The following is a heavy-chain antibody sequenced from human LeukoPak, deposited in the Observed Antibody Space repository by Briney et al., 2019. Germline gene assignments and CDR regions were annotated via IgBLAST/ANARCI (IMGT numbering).Heavy chain of an antibody. CDR3: AGHHPRNTVDS. CDR2: ISDIGSI. Sequence: SETLSLTCTVSGGSISSYYWSWIRQPPGKGLEWIAYISDIGSINYNPPLKSRVTISLDTSKNQFSLRLSSVTAADTAVYYCAGHHPRNTVDSWGQGTLVTVSS. CDR1: GGSISSYY. J-gene: IGHJ4*02. V-gene: IGHV4-59*08. D-gene: IGHD2-8*02.